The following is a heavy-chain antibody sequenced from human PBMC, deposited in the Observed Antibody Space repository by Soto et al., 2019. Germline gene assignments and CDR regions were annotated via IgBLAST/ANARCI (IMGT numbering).Heavy chain of an antibody. D-gene: IGHD3-16*02. CDR1: GFTLSMSA. V-gene: IGHV3-23*01. Sequence: GSLRLSCASSGFTLSMSAVNWVRQAPGKGLEWVSYISDSGDRTYYADSVKGRFTISRDRSKNTVSLQMDSLRAEDTAVYYCAKDRGIIVKAGDAFDVWGQGTEVTVSS. J-gene: IGHJ3*01. CDR3: AKDRGIIVKAGDAFDV. CDR2: ISDSGDRT.